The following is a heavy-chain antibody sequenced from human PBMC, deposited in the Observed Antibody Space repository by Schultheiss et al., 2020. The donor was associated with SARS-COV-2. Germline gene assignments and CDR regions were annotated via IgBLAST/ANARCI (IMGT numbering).Heavy chain of an antibody. J-gene: IGHJ4*02. CDR2: IYPGDSDT. V-gene: IGHV5-51*01. D-gene: IGHD5-12*01. CDR1: GYSFTSYW. CDR3: ATSAGYSGYDWGY. Sequence: GGSLRLSCKGSGYSFTSYWIGWVRQMPGKGLEWMVIIYPGDSDTRYSPSFQGQVTISPDKSITTGYLQWSSLKASDTAMYYCATSAGYSGYDWGYWGQGSLVTV.